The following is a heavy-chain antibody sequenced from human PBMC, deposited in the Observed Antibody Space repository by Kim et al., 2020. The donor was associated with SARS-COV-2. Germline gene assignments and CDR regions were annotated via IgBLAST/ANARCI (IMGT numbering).Heavy chain of an antibody. CDR3: ARGILLGAGGYELDY. V-gene: IGHV4-34*01. CDR1: GGSFSGYY. Sequence: SETLSLTCAVYGGSFSGYYWSWIRQPPGKGLEWIGEINHSGSTNYNPSLKSRVTISVDTSKNQFSLKLSSVTAADTAVYYCARGILLGAGGYELDYWGQGTLVTVSS. D-gene: IGHD5-18*01. CDR2: INHSGST. J-gene: IGHJ4*02.